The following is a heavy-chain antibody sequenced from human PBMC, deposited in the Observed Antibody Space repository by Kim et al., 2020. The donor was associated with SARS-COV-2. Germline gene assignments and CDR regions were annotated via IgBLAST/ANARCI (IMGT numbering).Heavy chain of an antibody. CDR1: GFAFNTQS. J-gene: IGHJ5*02. CDR2: IISSGDTV. V-gene: IGHV3-48*04. D-gene: IGHD1-26*01. CDR3: ARGRGGNHQRSHWFDI. Sequence: GGSLRLSCAASGFAFNTQSMNWVRQTPGKGLEWVSSIISSGDTVYYADSVKGRFTISRDNAKNSLYLQINSLRAEDTAVYYCARGRGGNHQRSHWFDIWGQGTLVTVSS.